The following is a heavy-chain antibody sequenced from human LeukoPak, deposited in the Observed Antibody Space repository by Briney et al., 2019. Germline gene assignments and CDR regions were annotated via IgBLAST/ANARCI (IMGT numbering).Heavy chain of an antibody. CDR2: IIPIFGTA. D-gene: IGHD6-13*01. CDR1: GGTFSSYA. CDR3: ARSAAYGGRYDAFDI. V-gene: IGHV1-69*13. J-gene: IGHJ3*02. Sequence: ASVKVSCKASGGTFSSYAISWVRQAPGQGLEWMGGIIPIFGTANYAQKFQGRVTITADESTSTAYMELSSLRSEDTAVYYCARSAAYGGRYDAFDIWGQGTMVTVSS.